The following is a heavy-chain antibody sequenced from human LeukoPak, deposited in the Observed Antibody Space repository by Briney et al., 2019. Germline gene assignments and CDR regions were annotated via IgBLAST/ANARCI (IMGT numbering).Heavy chain of an antibody. V-gene: IGHV4-38-2*02. D-gene: IGHD3-10*01. J-gene: IGHJ4*02. CDR2: IYHSGST. CDR1: GYSISSGYY. CDR3: ATSSRTYGSGSYSRFDY. Sequence: SETLSLTCTVSGYSISSGYYWGWIPQPPGEGLEWIRRIYHSGSTYYNPSLKSRVTISVDTSKNQFSLKLSSVTAADTAVYYCATSSRTYGSGSYSRFDYGGQGTLVTVS.